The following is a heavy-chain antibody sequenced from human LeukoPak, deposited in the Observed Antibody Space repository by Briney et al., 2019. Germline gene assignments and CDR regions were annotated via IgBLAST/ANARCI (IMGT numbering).Heavy chain of an antibody. V-gene: IGHV1-69*05. Sequence: ASVQVSCKASGGTFSSYAISWVRQAPGQGLEWMGGSIPIFGTANYAQKFQGRVTITTDESTSTAYMELSSLRSEDTAVYYCARDRLTMVRGVKYYYMDVWGKGTTVTVSS. CDR1: GGTFSSYA. CDR2: SIPIFGTA. CDR3: ARDRLTMVRGVKYYYMDV. D-gene: IGHD3-10*01. J-gene: IGHJ6*03.